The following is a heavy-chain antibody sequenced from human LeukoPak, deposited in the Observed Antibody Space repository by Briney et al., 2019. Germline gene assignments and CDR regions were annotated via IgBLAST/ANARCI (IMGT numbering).Heavy chain of an antibody. CDR2: IYYSGST. CDR1: GGSITSSSYY. Sequence: SETLSLTCTVSGGSITSSSYYWGWIRQPPGKGLEWIGSIYYSGSTYYNPSLKSRVTISVDTSKNQFSLKLSSVTAADTAVYYCARDQEGTRYNWFDPWGQGTLVTVSS. J-gene: IGHJ5*02. CDR3: ARDQEGTRYNWFDP. V-gene: IGHV4-39*07. D-gene: IGHD1-14*01.